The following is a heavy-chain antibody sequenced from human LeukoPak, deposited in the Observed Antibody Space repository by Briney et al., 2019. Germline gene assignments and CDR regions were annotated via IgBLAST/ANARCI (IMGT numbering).Heavy chain of an antibody. V-gene: IGHV4-59*01. J-gene: IGHJ6*02. CDR2: IYYSGST. CDR1: GGSISSYY. CDR3: ARGGYGDYGSSYGMDV. D-gene: IGHD4-17*01. Sequence: SETLSLTCTVSGGSISSYYWSWIRQPPGKGLEWSGYIYYSGSTNYNPSLKSRVTISVDTSKNQFSLKLSSVTAADTAVYYCARGGYGDYGSSYGMDVWGQGTTVTVSS.